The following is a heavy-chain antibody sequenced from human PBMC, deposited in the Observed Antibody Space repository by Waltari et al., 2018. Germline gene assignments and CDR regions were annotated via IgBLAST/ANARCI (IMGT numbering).Heavy chain of an antibody. CDR1: GHSFPGYY. J-gene: IGHJ5*02. D-gene: IGHD3-10*01. Sequence: QVQLVQSGAEVKKPGASVKVSCTASGHSFPGYYIHWVRQAPGQGLQWMGWINPNSGGTNYAQKFQGRVTMTRDTSISTAYMELNRLRSDDTAVYYCAKYGMRGGWFDPWGQGTQVIVSS. CDR2: INPNSGGT. CDR3: AKYGMRGGWFDP. V-gene: IGHV1-2*02.